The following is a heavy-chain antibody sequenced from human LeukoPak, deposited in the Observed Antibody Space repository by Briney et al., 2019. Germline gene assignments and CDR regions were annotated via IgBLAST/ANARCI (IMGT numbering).Heavy chain of an antibody. CDR2: IYYSGST. CDR1: GGSISSYY. Sequence: SETLSLTCTVSGGSISSYYWSWIRQPPGKGLEWIGYIYYSGSTYYNPSLKSRVTISVDTSKNQFSLKLSSVTAADTAVYYCAREVVLWFGKRVDAFDIWGQGTMVTVSS. J-gene: IGHJ3*02. V-gene: IGHV4-59*12. CDR3: AREVVLWFGKRVDAFDI. D-gene: IGHD3-10*01.